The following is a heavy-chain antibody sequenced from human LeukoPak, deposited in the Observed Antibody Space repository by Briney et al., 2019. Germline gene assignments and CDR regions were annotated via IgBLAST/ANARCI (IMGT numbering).Heavy chain of an antibody. J-gene: IGHJ5*02. CDR2: IRYDGSNK. D-gene: IGHD4-17*01. Sequence: PGGSLRLSCAASGFTFSSYGMHWVRQAPGKGLEWVAFIRYDGSNKYYADSVKGRFTISRDNSKNTLYLQMDSLRAEDTAVYYCAKGLYRRVTTVTTSWFDPWGRGTLITVSS. CDR3: AKGLYRRVTTVTTSWFDP. V-gene: IGHV3-30*02. CDR1: GFTFSSYG.